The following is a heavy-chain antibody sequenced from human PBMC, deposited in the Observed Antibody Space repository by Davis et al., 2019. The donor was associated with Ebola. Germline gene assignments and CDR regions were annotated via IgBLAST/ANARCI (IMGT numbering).Heavy chain of an antibody. D-gene: IGHD4-17*01. CDR2: ISYDGSNK. CDR3: ASGLYGDYSDGY. Sequence: GESLKISCAASGFTFSSSAMHWVRQAPGKGLEWVAFISYDGSNKYYADSVKGRFTISRDNSKNTLYLQMNSLRVEDTAVYNCASGLYGDYSDGYWGQGTLVTVSS. V-gene: IGHV3-30-3*01. J-gene: IGHJ4*02. CDR1: GFTFSSSA.